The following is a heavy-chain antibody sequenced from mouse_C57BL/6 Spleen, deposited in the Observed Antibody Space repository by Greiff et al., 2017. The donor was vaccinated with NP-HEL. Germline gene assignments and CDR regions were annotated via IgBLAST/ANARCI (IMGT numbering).Heavy chain of an antibody. CDR2: IYPGNSDT. CDR1: GYTFTSYW. CDR3: TSGSSPYYAMDY. Sequence: EVQLQQSGTVLARPGASVKMSCKTSGYTFTSYWMHWVKQRPGQGLEWIGAIYPGNSDTSYNQKFKGKAKLTAVTSASTAYMELSSLTNEDSAVYYCTSGSSPYYAMDYWGQGTSVTVSS. J-gene: IGHJ4*01. D-gene: IGHD1-1*01. V-gene: IGHV1-5*01.